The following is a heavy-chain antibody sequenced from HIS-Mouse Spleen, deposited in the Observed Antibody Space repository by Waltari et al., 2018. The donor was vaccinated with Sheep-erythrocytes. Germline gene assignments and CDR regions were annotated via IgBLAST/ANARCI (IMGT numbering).Heavy chain of an antibody. V-gene: IGHV4-38-2*02. CDR3: ARISENYYGSGSWALY. CDR2: IYHSGST. Sequence: QVQLQESGPGLVKPSETLSLTCTVSGYSISSGYYWGWIRHPPGKGLEWIGSIYHSGSTYYNPSLKSRVTISVDTSKNQFSLKLSSVTAADTAVYYCARISENYYGSGSWALYWGQGTLVTVSS. CDR1: GYSISSGYY. D-gene: IGHD3-10*01. J-gene: IGHJ4*02.